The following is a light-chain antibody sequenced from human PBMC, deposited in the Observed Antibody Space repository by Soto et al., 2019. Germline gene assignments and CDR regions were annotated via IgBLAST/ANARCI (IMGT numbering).Light chain of an antibody. Sequence: DIQMTQSPSSLSASVEDRVSITCVASQSISNHLNWYQQKPGKAPKLLIFAASSLQSGVPSRFSGSRSGPDFTLTISSLQPEDFATYYCQQSYSSPPTFGQGTKVDI. CDR3: QQSYSSPPT. CDR2: AAS. V-gene: IGKV1-39*01. CDR1: QSISNH. J-gene: IGKJ1*01.